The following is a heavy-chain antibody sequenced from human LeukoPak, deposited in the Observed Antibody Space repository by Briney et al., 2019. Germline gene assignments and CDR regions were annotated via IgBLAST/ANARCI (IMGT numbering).Heavy chain of an antibody. D-gene: IGHD3-10*01. CDR3: VGENYGSGSYYSDLNWFDP. Sequence: GGSLRLSCAASGFTFSSYAMSWVRQAPGKGLEWVSAISGSGGSTYYADSVKGRFTISRDNSKNTLYLQMNSLRAEDTAVYYCVGENYGSGSYYSDLNWFDPWGQGTLVTVSS. CDR2: ISGSGGST. CDR1: GFTFSSYA. J-gene: IGHJ5*02. V-gene: IGHV3-23*01.